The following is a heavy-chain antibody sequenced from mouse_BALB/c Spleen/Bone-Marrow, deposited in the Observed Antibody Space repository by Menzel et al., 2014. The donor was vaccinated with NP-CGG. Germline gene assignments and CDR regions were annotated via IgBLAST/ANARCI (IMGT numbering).Heavy chain of an antibody. D-gene: IGHD2-4*01. V-gene: IGHV2-9*02. J-gene: IGHJ3*01. CDR3: ASPIYYDYPLFAY. Sequence: VKLEESAPGLVAPSQSLSITCTVSGFSLTSYGVHWVRQPPGKGLEWLGVIWAGGSTNYNSALMSRLSISKDNSKSQVFLKMNSLQTDDTAVYYCASPIYYDYPLFAYWGQGTLVTVSA. CDR1: GFSLTSYG. CDR2: IWAGGST.